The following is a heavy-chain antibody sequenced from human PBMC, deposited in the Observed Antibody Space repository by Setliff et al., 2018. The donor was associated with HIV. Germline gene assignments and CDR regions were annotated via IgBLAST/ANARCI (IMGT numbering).Heavy chain of an antibody. CDR2: IFYSGST. V-gene: IGHV4-39*07. J-gene: IGHJ5*02. CDR1: GGSITSSTYY. Sequence: PSETLSLTCTVSGGSITSSTYYWDWIRQPPGKGLEWIGSIFYSGSTYYNPSVKSRVTISIDTSKSQFSLKLSSLTAADTAVYYCARGRTQWPNYNYFDPWGLGTLVTVSS. D-gene: IGHD6-19*01. CDR3: ARGRTQWPNYNYFDP.